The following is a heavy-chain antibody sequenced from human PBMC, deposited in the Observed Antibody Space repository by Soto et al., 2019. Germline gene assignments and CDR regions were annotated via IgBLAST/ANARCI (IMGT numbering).Heavy chain of an antibody. CDR2: VSGFDDRA. J-gene: IGHJ3*02. CDR3: AKDGAAVAGTGYDAFDT. V-gene: IGHV3-23*01. Sequence: PGGSLRLSCAASGFTFSSYAMSWVRQAPGKGLEWVSGVSGFDDRAYYADSVKGRFTISRDNSKNTLFLQMNSLRAEDTAVYYCAKDGAAVAGTGYDAFDTWGQGTMVTVSS. CDR1: GFTFSSYA. D-gene: IGHD6-19*01.